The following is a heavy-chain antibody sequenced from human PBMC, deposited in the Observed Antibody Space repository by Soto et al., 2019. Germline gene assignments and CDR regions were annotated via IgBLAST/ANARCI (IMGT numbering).Heavy chain of an antibody. CDR1: GYTFTSYG. V-gene: IGHV1-18*01. J-gene: IGHJ4*02. CDR2: ISAYNGNT. D-gene: IGHD2-15*01. Sequence: ASVKVSCKASGYTFTSYGVSWVRQAPGQGLEWMGWISAYNGNTNYAQKLQGRVTMTTDTSTSTAYMELRSLRSDDTAVYYCARDKAGPRWVAETFDYWGQGTLVTVSS. CDR3: ARDKAGPRWVAETFDY.